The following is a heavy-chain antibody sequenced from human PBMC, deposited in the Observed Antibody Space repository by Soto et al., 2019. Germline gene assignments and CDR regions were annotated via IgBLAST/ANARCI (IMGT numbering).Heavy chain of an antibody. Sequence: GESLKISCKGSRYSFAGYWITWVRQKPGKGLEWMGRSDPSDSQTYYSPSFRGHVTISVTKSITTVFLQWSSLRASDTALYYCARQIYDSDTGPNFQYYFDSWGQGTPVTVSS. CDR3: ARQIYDSDTGPNFQYYFDS. V-gene: IGHV5-10-1*01. CDR2: SDPSDSQT. D-gene: IGHD3-22*01. CDR1: RYSFAGYW. J-gene: IGHJ4*02.